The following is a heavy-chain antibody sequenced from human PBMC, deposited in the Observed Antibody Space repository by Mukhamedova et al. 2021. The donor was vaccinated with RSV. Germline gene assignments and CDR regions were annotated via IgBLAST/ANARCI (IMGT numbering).Heavy chain of an antibody. CDR3: ARLLLWFGDPHYGMDV. V-gene: IGHV3-48*03. J-gene: IGHJ6*02. Sequence: VRQAPGKGLEWVSYISSSGSTIYYADSVKGRFTISRDNAKNSLYLQMNSLRAEDTAVYYCARLLLWFGDPHYGMDVWGQGTTVT. CDR2: ISSSGSTI. D-gene: IGHD3-10*01.